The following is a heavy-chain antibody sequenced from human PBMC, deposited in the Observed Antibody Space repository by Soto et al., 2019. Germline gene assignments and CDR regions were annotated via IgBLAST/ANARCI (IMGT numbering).Heavy chain of an antibody. Sequence: SETLSLTCTVSGGSISSGGYYWSWIRQHPGKGLEWIGYIYYSGSTNYNPSLKSRVTISVDTSKNQFSLKLSSVTAADTAVYYCARSPTKYYYDSSGYYFGYWGQGTLVTVS. V-gene: IGHV4-31*03. CDR1: GGSISSGGYY. CDR3: ARSPTKYYYDSSGYYFGY. J-gene: IGHJ4*02. D-gene: IGHD3-22*01. CDR2: IYYSGST.